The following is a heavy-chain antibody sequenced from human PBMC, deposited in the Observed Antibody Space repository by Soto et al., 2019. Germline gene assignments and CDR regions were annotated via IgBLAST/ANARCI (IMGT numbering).Heavy chain of an antibody. D-gene: IGHD3-22*01. V-gene: IGHV1-69*13. CDR1: GGTFSSYA. J-gene: IGHJ4*02. Sequence: SVKVSCKASGGTFSSYAISWVRQAPGQGLEWMGGIIPIFGTANYAQKFQGRVTITADESTSTAYMELSSLRSEDTAAYYCAGRRAYYYDSSGWYFDYWGQGTLVTVSS. CDR3: AGRRAYYYDSSGWYFDY. CDR2: IIPIFGTA.